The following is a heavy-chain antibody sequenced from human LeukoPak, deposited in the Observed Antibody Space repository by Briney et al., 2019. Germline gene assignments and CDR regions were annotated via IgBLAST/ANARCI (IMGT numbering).Heavy chain of an antibody. CDR1: GGSISSGSYY. V-gene: IGHV4-61*02. Sequence: PSETLSLTCTVSGGSISSGSYYWSWIRQPAGKGLEWIGRIYTSGSTNYNPSLKSRVTISVDTSKNQFSLKLSSVTAADTAVSYCARGNYDFWSGYYYWFDPWGQGTLVTVPS. J-gene: IGHJ5*02. CDR2: IYTSGST. D-gene: IGHD3-3*01. CDR3: ARGNYDFWSGYYYWFDP.